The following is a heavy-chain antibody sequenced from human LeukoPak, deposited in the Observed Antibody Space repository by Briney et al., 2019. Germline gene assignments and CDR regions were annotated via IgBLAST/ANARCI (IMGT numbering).Heavy chain of an antibody. V-gene: IGHV1-69*05. D-gene: IGHD2/OR15-2a*01. CDR1: GGTFSSYA. Sequence: SVKVSCKASGGTFSSYAISWVRQAPGPGLEWMGGIIPIFGTANYAQKFQGRVTITTDESTSTAYMELSSLRSEDTAVYYCASFFSYDAFDIWGQGTMVTVSS. CDR3: ASFFSYDAFDI. J-gene: IGHJ3*02. CDR2: IIPIFGTA.